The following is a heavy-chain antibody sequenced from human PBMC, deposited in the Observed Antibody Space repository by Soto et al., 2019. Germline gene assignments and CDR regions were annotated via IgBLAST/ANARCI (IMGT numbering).Heavy chain of an antibody. V-gene: IGHV1-69*02. CDR3: ARSYGSGSRPFDY. CDR1: GGTFTSYS. D-gene: IGHD3-10*01. J-gene: IGHJ4*02. CDR2: IIPILGMS. Sequence: QVHLRQSGAEMKKPWSSVKVSCTAFGGTFTSYSFNWVRQAPGQRLEWMGRIIPILGMSSSAHNFQGRLTMIADKSTNTSYMVLSSLTSDDTAIYYCARSYGSGSRPFDYWGQGTLVTVSS.